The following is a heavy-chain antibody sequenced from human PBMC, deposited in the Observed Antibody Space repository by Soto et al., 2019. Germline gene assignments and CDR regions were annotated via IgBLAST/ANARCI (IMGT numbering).Heavy chain of an antibody. V-gene: IGHV1-2*02. J-gene: IGHJ6*02. Sequence: SVKVSCKASGYTFTGYYMHWVRQAPGQGLECMGWIKPNSGGTNYAQKFQGRVTMTRDTSISTAYMELSRLRSDDTAAYYCARRTVVPAETLYYHGMDVWGQGTTVTVSS. CDR3: ARRTVVPAETLYYHGMDV. D-gene: IGHD2-2*01. CDR2: IKPNSGGT. CDR1: GYTFTGYY.